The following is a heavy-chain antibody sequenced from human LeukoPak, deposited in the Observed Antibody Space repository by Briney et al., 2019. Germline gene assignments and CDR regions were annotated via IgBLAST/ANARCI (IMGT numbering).Heavy chain of an antibody. D-gene: IGHD4-11*01. CDR1: GYTFTGYY. CDR2: INPNSGGT. Sequence: GASXXVSCKASGYTFTGYYMHWVRQAPGQGLEWMGWINPNSGGTNYAQKFQGRVTMTRDTSISTAYMELSRLRSDNTAVYYCARGFSKAFDYWGQGTLVTVSS. J-gene: IGHJ4*02. CDR3: ARGFSKAFDY. V-gene: IGHV1-2*02.